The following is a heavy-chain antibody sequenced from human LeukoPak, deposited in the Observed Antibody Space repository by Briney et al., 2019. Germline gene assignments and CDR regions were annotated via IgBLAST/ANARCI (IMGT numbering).Heavy chain of an antibody. CDR1: GFTFSSYW. J-gene: IGHJ3*02. V-gene: IGHV3-74*01. CDR3: VTLTTAVTENAFDI. CDR2: INRDGSST. D-gene: IGHD4-23*01. Sequence: PGGSLRLSCAASGFTFSSYWVHWVRQVPGKGLVWVSRINRDGSSTAYADSVTGRFTISRDNAKHMVYMQMISLRAEDTAVYYCVTLTTAVTENAFDIWGQGTMVSVSS.